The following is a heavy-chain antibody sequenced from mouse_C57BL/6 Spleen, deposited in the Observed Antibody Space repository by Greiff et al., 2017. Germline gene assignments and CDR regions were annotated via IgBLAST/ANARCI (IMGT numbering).Heavy chain of an antibody. CDR2: IDPSDSYT. J-gene: IGHJ2*01. D-gene: IGHD2-2*01. V-gene: IGHV1-69*01. CDR1: GYTFTSYW. Sequence: VQLQQPGAELVMPGASVKLSCKASGYTFTSYWMPWVKQRPGQGLEWIGEIDPSDSYTNYNQKFKGKSTLTVDKSSSTAYMQLSSLTSEDSAVYYCARWGEGYDVPYWGQGTTLTVSS. CDR3: ARWGEGYDVPY.